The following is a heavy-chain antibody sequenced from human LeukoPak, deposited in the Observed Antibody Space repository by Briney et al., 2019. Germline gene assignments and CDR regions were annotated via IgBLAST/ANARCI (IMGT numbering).Heavy chain of an antibody. D-gene: IGHD3-3*01. Sequence: SETLSLTCAVYGGSFGTYYWSWIRQPPGKGLEWIGEINHSGTTNYSPSLKGRVTISVDTSKNQFSLNLNSVTAADTAVYYCASVLRFIWGQGTMVTVSS. V-gene: IGHV4-34*01. CDR1: GGSFGTYY. CDR3: ASVLRFI. J-gene: IGHJ3*02. CDR2: INHSGTT.